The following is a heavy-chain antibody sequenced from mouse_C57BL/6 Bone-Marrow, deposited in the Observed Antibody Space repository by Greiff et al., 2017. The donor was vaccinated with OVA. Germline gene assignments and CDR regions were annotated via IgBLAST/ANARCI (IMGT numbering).Heavy chain of an antibody. CDR1: GYTFTSYW. D-gene: IGHD1-1*01. CDR2: IYPGSGST. J-gene: IGHJ1*03. V-gene: IGHV1-55*01. Sequence: QVQLQQPGAELVKPGASVKMSCKASGYTFTSYWITWVKQRPGQGLAWIGYIYPGSGSTNYTEKFKSTATLTVDTSSSTASMQLSSLTSEDSAVYNCARRYYGSSGYFEVWGTGNTVTVSS. CDR3: ARRYYGSSGYFEV.